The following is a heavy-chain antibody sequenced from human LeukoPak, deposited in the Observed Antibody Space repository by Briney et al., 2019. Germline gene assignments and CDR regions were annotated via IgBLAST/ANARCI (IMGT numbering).Heavy chain of an antibody. V-gene: IGHV4-39*01. Sequence: SETLSLTCTVSGGSISSSSYYWGWIRQPPGKGLEWIGSIYYSGSTYYNPSLKSRVTISVDTSKNQFSLKLSSVTAADTAVYYCATPFDSGGSPWFSFDLWGRGTLVTVSS. CDR2: IYYSGST. J-gene: IGHJ2*01. CDR3: ATPFDSGGSPWFSFDL. CDR1: GGSISSSSYY. D-gene: IGHD4-23*01.